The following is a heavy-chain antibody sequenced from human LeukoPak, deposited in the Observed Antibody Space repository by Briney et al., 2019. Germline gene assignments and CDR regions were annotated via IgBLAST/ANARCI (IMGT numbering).Heavy chain of an antibody. Sequence: GGSLRLSCAASGFTFSSYGMHWVRQAPGKGLEWVAFIRYDGSNKYYADSVKGRFTISRDNAKNSLYLQMNSLRADDTAVYYCARPMIAAAGTGPFDSWGQGTLVTVSS. D-gene: IGHD6-13*01. J-gene: IGHJ4*02. CDR2: IRYDGSNK. V-gene: IGHV3-30*02. CDR1: GFTFSSYG. CDR3: ARPMIAAAGTGPFDS.